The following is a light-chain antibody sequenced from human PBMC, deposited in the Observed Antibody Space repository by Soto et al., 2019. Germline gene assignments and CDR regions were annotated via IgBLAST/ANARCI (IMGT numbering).Light chain of an antibody. V-gene: IGLV2-8*01. Sequence: QSALTQPPSASGSPGQSVTISCTGTSSDVGVYNYVSWYQQYPGRAPKLMIYEVTKRPSGVPDRFSGSKSGNTASLTVSGLQAEYEDDYYCSSYAASNNFYFVFVGGTNLTVL. CDR2: EVT. J-gene: IGLJ3*02. CDR1: SSDVGVYNY. CDR3: SSYAASNNFYFV.